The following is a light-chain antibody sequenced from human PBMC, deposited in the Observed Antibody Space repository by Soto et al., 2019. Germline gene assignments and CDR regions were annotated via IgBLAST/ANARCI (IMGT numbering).Light chain of an antibody. CDR2: AAS. Sequence: DIQMTQSRPSLSASVGDSVTVTCRSSQSISIYLNWFQQKPGKAPKLLIYAASSLQSGVPSRFSGSGSGTEFTLTISSLQPDDFATYYCQHYNSYSEAFGQGTKVDIK. CDR3: QHYNSYSEA. V-gene: IGKV1-16*01. CDR1: QSISIY. J-gene: IGKJ1*01.